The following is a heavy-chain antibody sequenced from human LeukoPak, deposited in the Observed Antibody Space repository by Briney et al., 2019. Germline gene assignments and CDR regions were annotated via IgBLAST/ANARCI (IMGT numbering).Heavy chain of an antibody. CDR1: GGSISSRGYY. Sequence: PSETLSLTCTVSGGSISSRGYYWGWIRQPPGKGLEWIASIYYSGSTYYNPSLKSRVTISVDTSKNPISLKLSSLTAADTAVYYCARHEYSGSYYGLSWFDPWGQGTLVTVSS. V-gene: IGHV4-39*01. J-gene: IGHJ5*02. CDR3: ARHEYSGSYYGLSWFDP. D-gene: IGHD1-26*01. CDR2: IYYSGST.